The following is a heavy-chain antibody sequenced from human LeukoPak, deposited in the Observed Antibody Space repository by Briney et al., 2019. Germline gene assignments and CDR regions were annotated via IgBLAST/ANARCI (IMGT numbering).Heavy chain of an antibody. CDR1: GFTFSTYN. D-gene: IGHD6-19*01. CDR3: ARWFSTGRGFFDY. Sequence: GGSLRLSCAASGFTFSTYNMNWVRQAPGKGLEWVSYISSSSSIIYYADSVKGRFTISRDDAKNSLYLQMNSLRDEDTAVYYCARWFSTGRGFFDYWGQGILVTVSS. CDR2: ISSSSSII. V-gene: IGHV3-48*02. J-gene: IGHJ4*02.